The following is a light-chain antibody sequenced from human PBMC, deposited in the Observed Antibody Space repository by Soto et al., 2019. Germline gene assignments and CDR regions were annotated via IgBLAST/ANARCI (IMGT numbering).Light chain of an antibody. V-gene: IGLV2-14*03. Sequence: QSVLTQPASVSGSPGQSITISCTGTSSDTGTYNYVSWYQQHPGQAPKLMIYDVSNRPSGVSDRFSGSKSGNTASLTISGLQAEDEADYYCYSCSRSSGTRYVFGTGTKLTVL. CDR3: YSCSRSSGTRYV. CDR1: SSDTGTYNY. CDR2: DVS. J-gene: IGLJ1*01.